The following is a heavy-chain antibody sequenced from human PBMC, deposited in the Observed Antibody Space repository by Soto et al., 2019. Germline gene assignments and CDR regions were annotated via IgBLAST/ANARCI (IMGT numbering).Heavy chain of an antibody. CDR2: IGPETGAT. Sequence: ASVKVSCKASGYTFTGHYIHWVRQAPEQGPEWMGEIGPETGATRYAQKFQGRVTMTRDMSITTVHMELNNLSPDDTAVYYCGRGRSGQIVVFYWGQGTPVTVS. J-gene: IGHJ4*02. CDR3: GRGRSGQIVVFY. V-gene: IGHV1-2*02. D-gene: IGHD1-26*01. CDR1: GYTFTGHY.